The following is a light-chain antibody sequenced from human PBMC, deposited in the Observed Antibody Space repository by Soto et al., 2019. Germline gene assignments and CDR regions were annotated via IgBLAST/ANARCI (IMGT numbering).Light chain of an antibody. J-gene: IGKJ1*01. V-gene: IGKV4-1*01. CDR3: QQYYSTPWT. CDR1: QTVLYSYNNNNY. Sequence: DIVMAQSPDSLAVSLGERATINCKSSQTVLYSYNNNNYLAWYQQKPRQPPKLLIYWASARASGVPDRFSGSGSGTDFTHTTSSLQADDVAIYYCQQYYSTPWTFGPGTKVEIK. CDR2: WAS.